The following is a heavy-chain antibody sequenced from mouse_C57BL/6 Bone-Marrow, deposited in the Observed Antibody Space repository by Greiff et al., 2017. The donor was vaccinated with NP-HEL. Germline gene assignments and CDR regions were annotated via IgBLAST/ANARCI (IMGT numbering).Heavy chain of an antibody. J-gene: IGHJ1*03. V-gene: IGHV1-54*01. CDR3: ARRGAGWYFDV. CDR1: GYAFTNYL. CDR2: IKPGSGGT. Sequence: QVQLQQSGAELVRPGTSVKVSCKASGYAFTNYLIEWVKQRPGQGLEWIGVIKPGSGGTNYNEKFKGKATLTADKSSSTAYMQLSSLTSEDSAVYFCARRGAGWYFDVWGTGTTVTVSS.